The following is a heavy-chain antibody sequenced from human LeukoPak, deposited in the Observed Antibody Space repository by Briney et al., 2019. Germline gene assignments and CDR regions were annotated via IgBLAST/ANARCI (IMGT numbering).Heavy chain of an antibody. J-gene: IGHJ4*02. CDR2: ISSSSSYI. Sequence: GGSLRLSCAASGFTFSSYSMNWVRQAPGKELEWVSSISSSSSYIYYADSVKGRFTISRDNAKNSLYLQMNSLRAEDTAVYYCARDGIAAAGTPDYWGQGTLVTVSS. V-gene: IGHV3-21*01. CDR3: ARDGIAAAGTPDY. D-gene: IGHD6-13*01. CDR1: GFTFSSYS.